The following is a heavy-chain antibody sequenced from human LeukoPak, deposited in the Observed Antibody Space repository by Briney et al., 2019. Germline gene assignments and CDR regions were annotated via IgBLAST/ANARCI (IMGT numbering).Heavy chain of an antibody. D-gene: IGHD2-15*01. V-gene: IGHV3-11*05. J-gene: IGHJ4*02. Sequence: SVKGRFTISKDNARNSLYLQMNDLRAEDTAVYYCAKGTVVALPYYFDYWGQGTLVTVSS. CDR3: AKGTVVALPYYFDY.